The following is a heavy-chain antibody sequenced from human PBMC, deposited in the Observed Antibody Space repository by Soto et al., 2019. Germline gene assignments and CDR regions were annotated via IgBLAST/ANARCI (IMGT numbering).Heavy chain of an antibody. J-gene: IGHJ4*02. CDR2: IDHSGST. D-gene: IGHD3-10*01. CDR3: SRGRPPRF. Sequence: SETLSLPCTVSDGSFSGYYWSWIRQPPGKGLEWIGDIDHSGSTHYSPSLKSRVTMSVDTSKNQFSLHLTSVTAADTALYYCSRGRPPRFWGQGTLVTVSS. V-gene: IGHV4-34*01. CDR1: DGSFSGYY.